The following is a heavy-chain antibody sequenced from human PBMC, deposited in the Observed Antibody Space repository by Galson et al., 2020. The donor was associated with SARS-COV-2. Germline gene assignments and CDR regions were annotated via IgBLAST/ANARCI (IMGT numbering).Heavy chain of an antibody. J-gene: IGHJ4*02. CDR2: IKKDGSEK. V-gene: IGHV3-7*01. CDR3: AREGDSSGSPFDY. D-gene: IGHD3-22*01. CDR1: GFTFSSYW. Sequence: GESLKISCAVSGFTFSSYWMSWVRQAPGKGLEWVANIKKDGSEKYYVDSVKGRFTISRDNAKNSLFLQTNSLRGEDTAVYYCAREGDSSGSPFDYWGQGTLVTVSS.